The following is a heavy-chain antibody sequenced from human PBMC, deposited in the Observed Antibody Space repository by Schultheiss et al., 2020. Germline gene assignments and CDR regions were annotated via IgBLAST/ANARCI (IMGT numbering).Heavy chain of an antibody. D-gene: IGHD3-10*01. CDR1: GYTFTSYD. Sequence: ASVKVSCKASGYTFTSYDINWVRQATGQGLEWMGWMNPNSGNTGYAQKFQGRVTMTRNTSISTAYMELSRLRSDDTAVYYCARISRVLWFGESTFDYWGQGTLVNVSS. V-gene: IGHV1-8*01. J-gene: IGHJ4*02. CDR2: MNPNSGNT. CDR3: ARISRVLWFGESTFDY.